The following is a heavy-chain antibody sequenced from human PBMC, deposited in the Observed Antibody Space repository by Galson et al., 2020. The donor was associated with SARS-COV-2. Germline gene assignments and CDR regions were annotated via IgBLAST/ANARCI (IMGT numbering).Heavy chain of an antibody. CDR3: ASDGDGYNSVGAFDI. D-gene: IGHD5-12*01. CDR1: GFTFSSYG. J-gene: IGHJ3*02. CDR2: IWYDGSNK. Sequence: GGSLRLSCAASGFTFSSYGMHWVRQAPGKGLEWVAVIWYDGSNKYYADSVKGRFTISRDNSKNTLYLQMNSLRAEDTAVYYCASDGDGYNSVGAFDIWGQGTMVTVSS. V-gene: IGHV3-33*01.